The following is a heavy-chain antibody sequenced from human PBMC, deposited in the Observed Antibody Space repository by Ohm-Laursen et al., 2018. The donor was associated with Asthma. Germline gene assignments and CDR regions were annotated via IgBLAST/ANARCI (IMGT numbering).Heavy chain of an antibody. CDR2: IDSDDDK. J-gene: IGHJ6*02. V-gene: IGHV2-70*04. Sequence: TQTLTLTCTFSGFSLSTRRMRVSWIRQPPGQALEWLARIDSDDDKLYSTSLKTRLTISKDTSKNQVVLTMTNIDPVDTATYYCARWYYGMDVWGQGTTVTVSS. CDR3: ARWYYGMDV. CDR1: GFSLSTRRMR.